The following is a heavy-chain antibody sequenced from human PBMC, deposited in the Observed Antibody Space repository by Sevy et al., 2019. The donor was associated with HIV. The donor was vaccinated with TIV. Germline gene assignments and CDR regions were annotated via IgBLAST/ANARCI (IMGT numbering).Heavy chain of an antibody. CDR1: AGSISAYY. Sequence: SETLSLTCSVSAGSISAYYWSWIRQPPGKGLEWIAYIHDSGNSNYNPSLKSRVTISMDTSKNQFSLKVTSVTEADTALYYCARAAPVRSGDDSLNWFDPWGQGILVTVSS. CDR2: IHDSGNS. CDR3: ARAAPVRSGDDSLNWFDP. D-gene: IGHD5-12*01. J-gene: IGHJ5*02. V-gene: IGHV4-59*01.